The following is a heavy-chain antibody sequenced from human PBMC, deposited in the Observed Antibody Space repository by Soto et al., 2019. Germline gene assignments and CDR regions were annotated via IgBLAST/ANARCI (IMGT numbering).Heavy chain of an antibody. CDR1: GFTFSDYY. Sequence: GSLRLSCAASGFTFSDYYMSWIRQAPGKGLEWVSYISSSGSTIYYADSVKGRFTISRDNAKNSLYLQMNSLRAEDTAVYYCARDILEDTAMVGAFDIWGQGTMVTVSS. V-gene: IGHV3-11*01. J-gene: IGHJ3*02. CDR2: ISSSGSTI. D-gene: IGHD5-18*01. CDR3: ARDILEDTAMVGAFDI.